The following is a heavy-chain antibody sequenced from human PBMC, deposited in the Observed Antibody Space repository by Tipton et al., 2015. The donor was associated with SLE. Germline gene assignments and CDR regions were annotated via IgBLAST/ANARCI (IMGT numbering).Heavy chain of an antibody. CDR1: GASISSHY. J-gene: IGHJ5*01. V-gene: IGHV4-59*11. Sequence: TLSLTCTVSGASISSHYWTWIRQSPGKGLEWIGYIHFSGSTNYNLSLKTRVTISVDTSKRHFSLKLTSVTAADTAVYYCARFHLKSWYEFDSWGQGTLVTVSS. CDR3: ARFHLKSWYEFDS. CDR2: IHFSGST. D-gene: IGHD6-13*01.